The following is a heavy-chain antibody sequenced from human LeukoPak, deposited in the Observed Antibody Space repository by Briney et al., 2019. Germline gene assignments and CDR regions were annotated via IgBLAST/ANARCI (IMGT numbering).Heavy chain of an antibody. V-gene: IGHV3-23*01. Sequence: PGGSLRLSCAASGFTFSSYGMSWVRQAPGKGLEWVSAISGSGGSTYYADSVKGRFTISRDNSKNTLYLQMNSLRAEDTAVYYYAKASAMIVVVSKHFDYWGQGTLVTVSS. J-gene: IGHJ4*02. D-gene: IGHD3-22*01. CDR2: ISGSGGST. CDR3: AKASAMIVVVSKHFDY. CDR1: GFTFSSYG.